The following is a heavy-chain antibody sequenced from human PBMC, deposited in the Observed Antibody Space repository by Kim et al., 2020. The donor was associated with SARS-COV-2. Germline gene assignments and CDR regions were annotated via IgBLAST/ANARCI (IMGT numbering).Heavy chain of an antibody. D-gene: IGHD2-2*01. CDR1: GGSFSGYY. CDR3: ARALGYCSSTSCQGYFQH. Sequence: SETLSLTCAVYGGSFSGYYWSWIRQPPGKGLEWIGEINHSGSTNYNPSLKSRVTISVDTSKNQFSLKLSSVTAADTAVYYCARALGYCSSTSCQGYFQHWGQGTLVTVSS. J-gene: IGHJ1*01. V-gene: IGHV4-34*01. CDR2: INHSGST.